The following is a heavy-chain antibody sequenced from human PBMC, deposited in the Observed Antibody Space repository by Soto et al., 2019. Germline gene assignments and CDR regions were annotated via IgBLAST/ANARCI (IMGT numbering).Heavy chain of an antibody. V-gene: IGHV3-11*01. CDR3: AGDAYSNSFYY. CDR1: AFTFSDYY. CDR2: ISSSGSTI. D-gene: IGHD4-4*01. Sequence: QVQLVESGGGLVKPGGSLRLSCAASAFTFSDYYMTWIRQAPGKGVEWVSHISSSGSTINNADSVKGRFTISRDNAKDSLYLHLNSLRAEDTAVYYCAGDAYSNSFYYWGQGALVTVSA. J-gene: IGHJ4*02.